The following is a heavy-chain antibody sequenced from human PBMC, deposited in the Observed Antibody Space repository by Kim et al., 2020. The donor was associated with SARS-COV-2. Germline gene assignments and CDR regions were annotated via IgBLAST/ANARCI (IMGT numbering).Heavy chain of an antibody. J-gene: IGHJ4*02. V-gene: IGHV4-59*09. CDR3: PRGEIEQLVVKPFDN. Sequence: PSLTGRVTISVDTSKNQFSLKLSSVTAADTAVYYCPRGEIEQLVVKPFDNWGQGTLVTVSS. D-gene: IGHD6-6*01.